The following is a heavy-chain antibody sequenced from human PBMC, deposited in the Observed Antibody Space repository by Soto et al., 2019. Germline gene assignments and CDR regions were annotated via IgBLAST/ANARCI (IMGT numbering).Heavy chain of an antibody. V-gene: IGHV4-30-2*01. D-gene: IGHD3-22*01. Sequence: SDPLSLSSAVADGYSITGDFSWNWIRQPPGKGLEWVGYIYHEGSTYYNPSLKGRATISVDRSKNYFSLKLSSVTAADTGVYFCARGRSTSGYPNFDPWGQGTLVTVSS. CDR2: IYHEGST. CDR3: ARGRSTSGYPNFDP. J-gene: IGHJ5*02. CDR1: DGYSITGDFS.